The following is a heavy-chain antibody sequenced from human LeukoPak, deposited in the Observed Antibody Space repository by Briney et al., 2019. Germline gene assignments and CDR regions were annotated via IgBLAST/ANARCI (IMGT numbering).Heavy chain of an antibody. CDR2: IWYDGRNK. CDR1: GFTFSSYG. D-gene: IGHD3-9*01. CDR3: ARGGSYDILTGYYRGSPFDI. J-gene: IGHJ3*02. Sequence: GGSLRLSCAASGFTFSSYGMHWVRQAPGKALEWVAVIWYDGRNKYYADSVKGRFTICRDNSKNTLYLQMNSLGAEDTAVYYCARGGSYDILTGYYRGSPFDIWGQGTMVTVSS. V-gene: IGHV3-33*01.